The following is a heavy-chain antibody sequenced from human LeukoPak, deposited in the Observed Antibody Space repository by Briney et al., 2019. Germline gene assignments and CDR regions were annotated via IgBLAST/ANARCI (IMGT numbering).Heavy chain of an antibody. D-gene: IGHD3-9*01. CDR3: ARLNRYYDILTGWDYYFDY. Sequence: SETLSLTCTVSGGSISSGGWYWSWNRQHPGMGLEWFVYIYYSGSTYYNPSLKSRVTISVDTSKNQFSLKLSSVTAADTAVYYCARLNRYYDILTGWDYYFDYWGQGTLVTVSS. CDR1: GGSISSGGWY. CDR2: IYYSGST. J-gene: IGHJ4*02. V-gene: IGHV4-31*03.